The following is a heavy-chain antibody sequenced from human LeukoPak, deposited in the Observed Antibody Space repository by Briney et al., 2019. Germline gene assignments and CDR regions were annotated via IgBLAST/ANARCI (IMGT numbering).Heavy chain of an antibody. CDR1: GYTFTSYG. Sequence: PGASVKVSCKASGYTFTSYGISWVRQAPGQGLEWMGWISAYNGNTNYAQKLQGRVTMTTDTSTSTAYMELRSLRSDDTAVYYCARVISSSWFDAFDIWGQGTMVTVSS. J-gene: IGHJ3*02. D-gene: IGHD6-13*01. V-gene: IGHV1-18*01. CDR3: ARVISSSWFDAFDI. CDR2: ISAYNGNT.